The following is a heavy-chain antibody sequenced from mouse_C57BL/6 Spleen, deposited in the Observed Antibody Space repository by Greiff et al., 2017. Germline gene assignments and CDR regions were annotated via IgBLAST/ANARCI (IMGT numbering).Heavy chain of an antibody. CDR2: IYPGSGST. Sequence: VQLQQSGAELVKPGASVKMSCKASGYTFTSYWITWVKQRPGQGLEWIGDIYPGSGSTNYNEKFKSKATLNVDTSSSTAYMQLSSLTSEDSAVYYCAREHYGPFAYWGQGTLVTVSA. D-gene: IGHD1-1*02. CDR1: GYTFTSYW. CDR3: AREHYGPFAY. V-gene: IGHV1-55*01. J-gene: IGHJ3*01.